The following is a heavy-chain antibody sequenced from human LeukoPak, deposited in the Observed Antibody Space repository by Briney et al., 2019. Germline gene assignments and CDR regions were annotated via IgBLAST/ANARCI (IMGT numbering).Heavy chain of an antibody. Sequence: SQTLSLTSAISGDSVSIATWNWIRQSPSRGLEWLGRTYYRSKWYFDYGASVKSRITISPDTSRNRFSLQLNSVTPEDTAVYYCTRAPHHWGSDFWGQGTLVTVSS. D-gene: IGHD7-27*01. J-gene: IGHJ4*02. V-gene: IGHV6-1*01. CDR1: GDSVSIAT. CDR3: TRAPHHWGSDF. CDR2: TYYRSKWYF.